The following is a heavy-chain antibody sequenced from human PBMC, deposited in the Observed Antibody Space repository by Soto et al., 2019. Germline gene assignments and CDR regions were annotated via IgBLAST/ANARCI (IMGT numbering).Heavy chain of an antibody. J-gene: IGHJ4*02. CDR2: ISWNSGSI. CDR1: GFTFDDYA. V-gene: IGHV3-9*01. D-gene: IGHD5-18*01. CDR3: AKAGKWIQLWYNFDY. Sequence: GGSLRLSCAASGFTFDDYAMHWVRQAPGKGLEWVSGISWNSGSIGYADSVKGRFTISRDNAKNSLYLQMNSLRAEDTALYYCAKAGKWIQLWYNFDYWGQGSLVTVSS.